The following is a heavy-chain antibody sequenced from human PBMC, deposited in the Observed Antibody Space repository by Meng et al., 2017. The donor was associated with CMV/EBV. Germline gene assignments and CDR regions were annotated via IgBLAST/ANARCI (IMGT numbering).Heavy chain of an antibody. CDR2: ISGSGGST. D-gene: IGHD3-3*01. V-gene: IGHV3-23*01. CDR3: AKVIRFLEWLFYYGMDV. CDR1: GFTFSSYA. J-gene: IGHJ6*02. Sequence: GESLKISCAASGFTFSSYAMSWVRQAPGKGLEWVSAISGSGGSTYYADSVKGRFTISRDNSKNTLYLQMNSLRAEDTAVYYCAKVIRFLEWLFYYGMDVWGQGTTVTV.